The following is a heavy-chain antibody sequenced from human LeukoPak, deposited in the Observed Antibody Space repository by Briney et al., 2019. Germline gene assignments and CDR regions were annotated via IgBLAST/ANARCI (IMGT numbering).Heavy chain of an antibody. Sequence: GGSLRLSCAASGFTFSTHWMHWARHAPGKGLVWVSRINSDGSISAYGDSVKGRFTISRDNAKNTLYLQMNSLRAEDTAVYYCATDERYSYGSFDYWGQGTLVTVSS. D-gene: IGHD5-18*01. V-gene: IGHV3-74*01. CDR2: INSDGSIS. CDR3: ATDERYSYGSFDY. J-gene: IGHJ4*02. CDR1: GFTFSTHW.